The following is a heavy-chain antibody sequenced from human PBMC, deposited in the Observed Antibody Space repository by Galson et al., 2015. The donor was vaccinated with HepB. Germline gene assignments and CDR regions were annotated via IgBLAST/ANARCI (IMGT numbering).Heavy chain of an antibody. J-gene: IGHJ4*02. Sequence: SVKVSCKASGGTFSSYAIGWVRQAPGQGLEWMGGIIPIFGTANYAQKFQGRVTITADKSTSTAYMELSSLRSEDTAVYYCATSPHLFYGSGSYRPYFDYWGQGTLVTVSS. D-gene: IGHD3-10*01. CDR2: IIPIFGTA. V-gene: IGHV1-69*06. CDR1: GGTFSSYA. CDR3: ATSPHLFYGSGSYRPYFDY.